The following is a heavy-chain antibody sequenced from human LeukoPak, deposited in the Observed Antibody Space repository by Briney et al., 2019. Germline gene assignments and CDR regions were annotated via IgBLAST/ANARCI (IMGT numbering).Heavy chain of an antibody. CDR2: IIPILGTS. D-gene: IGHD3-22*01. V-gene: IGHV1-69*04. J-gene: IGHJ4*02. Sequence: SVKVSCKASGGAFITYGISWVRQAPGQGLEWMGRIIPILGTSNYAQKFQGRVTITADKSTSTAYMELSSLRSEDTAIYYCAIDYYDSSDYPIYYFDYWGQGTLVTVSS. CDR1: GGAFITYG. CDR3: AIDYYDSSDYPIYYFDY.